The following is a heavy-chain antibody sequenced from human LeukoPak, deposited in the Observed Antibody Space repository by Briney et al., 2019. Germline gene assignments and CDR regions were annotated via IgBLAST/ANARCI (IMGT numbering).Heavy chain of an antibody. CDR3: ATETIAAAGTYYYYGMDV. V-gene: IGHV3-21*01. Sequence: GGSLRLSCAASGFTFSSYSMNWVRQAPGKGLEWVSSISSSSSYTNYADSVKGRFTISRDNAKNSLYLQMNSLRAEDTAVYYCATETIAAAGTYYYYGMDVWGQGTTVTVSS. D-gene: IGHD6-13*01. CDR1: GFTFSSYS. CDR2: ISSSSSYT. J-gene: IGHJ6*02.